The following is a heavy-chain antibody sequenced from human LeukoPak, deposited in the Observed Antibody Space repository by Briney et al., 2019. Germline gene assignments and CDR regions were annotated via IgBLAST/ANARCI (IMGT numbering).Heavy chain of an antibody. J-gene: IGHJ4*02. CDR1: GGSISSGDYY. CDR3: ARDIYSNYELSYFDY. V-gene: IGHV4-30-4*01. CDR2: IYYSGST. Sequence: SETLSLTCTVSGGSISSGDYYWSWIRQPPGKGLEWIGYIYYSGSTHYNPSLKSRVTISVDTSKKQFSLKLSSVTAADTAVYYCARDIYSNYELSYFDYWGQGTLVTVSS. D-gene: IGHD4-11*01.